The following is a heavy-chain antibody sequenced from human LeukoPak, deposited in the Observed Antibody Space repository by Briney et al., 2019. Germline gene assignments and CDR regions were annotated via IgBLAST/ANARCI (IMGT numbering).Heavy chain of an antibody. CDR3: ARGDRVGITTGHFDY. Sequence: GGSLRLSCAASGFTFSDYWLTWVRQAPGKGLEWVANIKQDGSEKYYVDSVKGRFTISRDDVKGSLFLQMDSLGADDTAVYLCARGDRVGITTGHFDYWGQGALVTVSS. J-gene: IGHJ4*02. D-gene: IGHD2-21*01. CDR2: IKQDGSEK. V-gene: IGHV3-7*03. CDR1: GFTFSDYW.